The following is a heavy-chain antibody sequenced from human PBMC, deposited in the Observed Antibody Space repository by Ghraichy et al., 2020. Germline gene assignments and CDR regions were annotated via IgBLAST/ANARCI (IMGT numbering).Heavy chain of an antibody. D-gene: IGHD3-22*01. V-gene: IGHV3-21*01. CDR2: ISSSSYI. CDR3: ARERVYYYDSSGRGMDV. J-gene: IGHJ6*02. CDR1: GFTFSSYS. Sequence: GGSLRLSCAASGFTFSSYSMNWVRQAPGKGLEWVSSISSSSYIYYADSVKGRFTISRDNAKNSLYLQMNSLRAEDTAVYYCARERVYYYDSSGRGMDVWGQGTTVTVPS.